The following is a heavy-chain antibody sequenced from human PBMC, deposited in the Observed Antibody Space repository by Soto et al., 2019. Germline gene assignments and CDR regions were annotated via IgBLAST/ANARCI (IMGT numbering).Heavy chain of an antibody. CDR1: GFTFSYA. D-gene: IGHD6-6*01. Sequence: GGSLRLSCEVSGFTFSYAMSWVRQAPGKGLEWVSAISGSGGSTYYADSVKGRFTISRDNSKNTLYLQMNSLRAEDTAVYYCAKETIGSSFDYWGQGTLVTVSS. V-gene: IGHV3-23*01. J-gene: IGHJ4*02. CDR2: ISGSGGST. CDR3: AKETIGSSFDY.